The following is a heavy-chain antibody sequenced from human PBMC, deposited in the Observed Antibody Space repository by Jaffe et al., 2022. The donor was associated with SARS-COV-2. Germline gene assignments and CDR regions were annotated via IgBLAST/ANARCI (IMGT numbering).Heavy chain of an antibody. CDR2: ISYDGSNK. CDR3: AREEGYSYGRGAFDY. J-gene: IGHJ4*02. Sequence: QVQLVESGGGVVQPGRSLRLSCAASGFTFSSYAMHWVRQAPGKGLEWVAVISYDGSNKYYADSVKGRFTISRDNSKNTLYLQMNSLRAEDTAVYYCAREEGYSYGRGAFDYWGQGTLVTVSS. V-gene: IGHV3-30-3*01. CDR1: GFTFSSYA. D-gene: IGHD5-18*01.